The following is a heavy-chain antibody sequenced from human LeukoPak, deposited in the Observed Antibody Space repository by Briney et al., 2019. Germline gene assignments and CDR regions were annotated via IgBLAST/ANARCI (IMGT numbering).Heavy chain of an antibody. D-gene: IGHD2-21*01. CDR2: ISSLSGTI. CDR1: GFTFSSYS. CDR3: AKGSGWLLPQYFDF. Sequence: PGGSLRLSCVASGFTFSSYSMNWVRQAPGEGLEWVSYISSLSGTIYYADSVKGRFTISRDNSKNTLYLHMKSLRAEDTAVYYCAKGSGWLLPQYFDFWGQGTLVTVSS. V-gene: IGHV3-48*01. J-gene: IGHJ4*02.